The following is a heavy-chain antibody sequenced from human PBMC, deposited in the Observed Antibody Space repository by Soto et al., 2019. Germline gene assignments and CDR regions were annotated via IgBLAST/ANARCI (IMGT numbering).Heavy chain of an antibody. CDR2: INHSGST. CDR1: GGSFSGYY. V-gene: IGHV4-34*01. D-gene: IGHD5-12*01. Sequence: QVQLQQWGAGLLKPSETLSLTCAVYGGSFSGYYWSWIRQPPGKGLEGIGEINHSGSTNYNPSLKSXXTXSXXTSKNQFSLKLSSVTAADTAVYYCARATRWLPLDYWGQGTLVTVSS. J-gene: IGHJ4*02. CDR3: ARATRWLPLDY.